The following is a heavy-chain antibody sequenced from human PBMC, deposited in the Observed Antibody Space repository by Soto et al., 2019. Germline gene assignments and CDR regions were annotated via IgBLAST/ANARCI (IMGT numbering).Heavy chain of an antibody. V-gene: IGHV3-23*01. Sequence: EVQLLESGGGLVQTGGSLRLSCAASGFTFSSYAMSWVRQAPGKGLEWVSAISGSGGSTYYADSVKGRFTISRDNSKNTLYLQMNSLRAEDTAVYYCAKDQMESVLRYFEWLLRFDYWGQGTLVTVSS. D-gene: IGHD3-9*01. CDR3: AKDQMESVLRYFEWLLRFDY. J-gene: IGHJ4*02. CDR2: ISGSGGST. CDR1: GFTFSSYA.